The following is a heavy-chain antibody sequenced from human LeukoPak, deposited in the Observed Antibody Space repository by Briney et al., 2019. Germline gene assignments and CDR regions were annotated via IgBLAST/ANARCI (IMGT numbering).Heavy chain of an antibody. Sequence: GESLKISCKASGYTFSDYWIGWVRQMPGQGLEWMGIVYPGDSDTRYSPSFQGQVTISADKSISTAYLQWSSLKASDTAMYYCARHTAQMAGIRYFDYWGQGTLVTVSS. CDR1: GYTFSDYW. V-gene: IGHV5-51*01. J-gene: IGHJ4*02. D-gene: IGHD5-24*01. CDR2: VYPGDSDT. CDR3: ARHTAQMAGIRYFDY.